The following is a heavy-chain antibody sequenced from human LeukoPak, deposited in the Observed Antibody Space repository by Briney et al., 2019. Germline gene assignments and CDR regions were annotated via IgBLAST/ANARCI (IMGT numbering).Heavy chain of an antibody. D-gene: IGHD3-16*01. J-gene: IGHJ4*02. CDR1: GFTVSSNS. CDR2: IYSDNT. V-gene: IGHV3-53*01. Sequence: GGSLRLSCTVSGFTVSSNSMSWVRQAPGKGLEWVSFIYSDNTHYSDSVKGRFTISRDNSKNTLFLEMNSLRVEDTAVYYCAKGRGFRVWEPWDNWGQGALVTVSS. CDR3: AKGRGFRVWEPWDN.